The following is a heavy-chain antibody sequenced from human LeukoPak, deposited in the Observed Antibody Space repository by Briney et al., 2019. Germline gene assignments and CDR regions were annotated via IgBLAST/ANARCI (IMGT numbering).Heavy chain of an antibody. V-gene: IGHV1-18*04. Sequence: GASVKDSCKASGYTFTGYYMHWVRQAPGQGLEWMGWTSAYNSDTDYAQKFQGRVTMTTDTSTSTAYMELKSLRSDDTAVYYCARDGLKTMVRGKIHYNYMDVWGKGTTVSISS. J-gene: IGHJ6*03. CDR1: GYTFTGYY. CDR3: ARDGLKTMVRGKIHYNYMDV. CDR2: TSAYNSDT. D-gene: IGHD3-10*01.